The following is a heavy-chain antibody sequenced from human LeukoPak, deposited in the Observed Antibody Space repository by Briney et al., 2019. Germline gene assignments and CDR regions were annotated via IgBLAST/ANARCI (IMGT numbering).Heavy chain of an antibody. CDR3: AREQDPTLVSYFDY. CDR1: GFTFSSYA. CDR2: ISYDGSNK. D-gene: IGHD4-23*01. J-gene: IGHJ4*02. Sequence: GRSLRLSCSASGFTFSSYAMHWVRQAPGKGLEWVAVISYDGSNKYYADSVKGRFTISRDNSKNTLYLQMNSLRAEDTAVYYCAREQDPTLVSYFDYWGQGTLVTVSS. V-gene: IGHV3-30-3*01.